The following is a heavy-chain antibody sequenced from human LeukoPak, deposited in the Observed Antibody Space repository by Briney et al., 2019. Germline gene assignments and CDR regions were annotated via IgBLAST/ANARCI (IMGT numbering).Heavy chain of an antibody. CDR2: IYYSGST. CDR1: GGSISSGGYY. D-gene: IGHD1-26*01. Sequence: SETLSLTCTVSGGSISSGGYYWSWIRQHPGKGLEWIGYIYYSGSTYYNPSLKSRVTISVDTSKNQFSLKLSSVTAADTAVYYCARDLSGTIHWFDPWGQGTLVTVPS. CDR3: ARDLSGTIHWFDP. J-gene: IGHJ5*02. V-gene: IGHV4-31*03.